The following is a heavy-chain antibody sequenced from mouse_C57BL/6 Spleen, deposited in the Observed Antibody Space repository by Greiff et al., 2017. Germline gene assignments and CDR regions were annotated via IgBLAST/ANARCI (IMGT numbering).Heavy chain of an antibody. CDR1: GYSFTSYY. Sequence: QVQLQQSGPELVKPGASVKISCKASGYSFTSYYIHWVKQRPGQGLEWIGWIYPGSGNTKYNEKFKGKATLTADPSSRTAYMPLSSLTSEDSAVYYCARRGYGNYWFADWGQGTLVTVSA. D-gene: IGHD2-1*01. CDR2: IYPGSGNT. V-gene: IGHV1-66*01. J-gene: IGHJ3*01. CDR3: ARRGYGNYWFAD.